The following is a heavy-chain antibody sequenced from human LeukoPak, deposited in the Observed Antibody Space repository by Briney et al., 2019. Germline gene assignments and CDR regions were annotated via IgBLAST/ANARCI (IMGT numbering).Heavy chain of an antibody. V-gene: IGHV3-23*01. CDR2: ISDGRT. J-gene: IGHJ4*02. CDR1: GFTFSSSA. D-gene: IGHD3-10*01. CDR3: AKDWRGWFGELSDS. Sequence: PGGSLRLSCAASGFTFSSSAMNWVRQAPGKGLNWVSTISDGRTYYADSVKGRFTISRDNSKNTLYLQMNSLRVEDTAVYYCAKDWRGWFGELSDSWGQGTLVTVSS.